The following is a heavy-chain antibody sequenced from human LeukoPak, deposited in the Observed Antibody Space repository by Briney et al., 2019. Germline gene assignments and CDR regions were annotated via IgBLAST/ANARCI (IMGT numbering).Heavy chain of an antibody. J-gene: IGHJ5*02. CDR1: GGTFSSYA. D-gene: IGHD2-2*02. V-gene: IGHV1-69*01. Sequence: SVKVSCKASGGTFSSYAISWVRQAPGQGLEWMGGIIPIFGTANYAQKFQGRVTITADESTSTAYMELSSLRSEDTAVYYRARGYQLLYLDWFDPWGQGTLVTVSS. CDR3: ARGYQLLYLDWFDP. CDR2: IIPIFGTA.